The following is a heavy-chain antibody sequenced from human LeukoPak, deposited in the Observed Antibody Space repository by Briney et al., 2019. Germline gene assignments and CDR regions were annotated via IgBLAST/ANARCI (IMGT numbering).Heavy chain of an antibody. CDR3: ARIYYDFWSGSWDY. CDR2: ISAYNGNT. V-gene: IGHV1-18*01. J-gene: IGHJ4*02. Sequence: ASVKVSCKASGYTFTSYGISWVRQAPGQGLEWMGWISAYNGNTNYAQKLQGRVTMTTDTSTSTAYMELRSLRSDDTAVYYCARIYYDFWSGSWDYWGQGTLVTVSS. D-gene: IGHD3-3*01. CDR1: GYTFTSYG.